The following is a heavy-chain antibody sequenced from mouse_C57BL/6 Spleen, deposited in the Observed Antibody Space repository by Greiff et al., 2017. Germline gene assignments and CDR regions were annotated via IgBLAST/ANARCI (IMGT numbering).Heavy chain of an antibody. CDR1: GFTFSDYG. Sequence: EVMLVEPGGGLVKPGGSLKLSCAASGFTFSDYGMHWVRQAPEKGLEWVAYISRGSSTTYYAPTVTGRFTFSRDNAKNTLFLQMTSVRSEDTAMYYCARLAYDAYWGQGTLVTVSA. D-gene: IGHD2-12*01. CDR3: ARLAYDAY. J-gene: IGHJ3*01. CDR2: ISRGSSTT. V-gene: IGHV5-17*01.